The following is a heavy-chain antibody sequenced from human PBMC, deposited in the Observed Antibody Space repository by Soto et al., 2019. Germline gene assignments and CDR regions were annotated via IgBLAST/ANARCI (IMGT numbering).Heavy chain of an antibody. Sequence: SETLSLTCTVSGGSISSYYWSWIRQPPGKGLEWIGYIYYSGSTNYNPSLKSRVTISVDTSKNQFSLKLSSVTAADTAVYYCAREHNWNNWFDPWGQGTLVTVSS. V-gene: IGHV4-59*01. CDR1: GGSISSYY. CDR2: IYYSGST. J-gene: IGHJ5*02. D-gene: IGHD1-20*01. CDR3: AREHNWNNWFDP.